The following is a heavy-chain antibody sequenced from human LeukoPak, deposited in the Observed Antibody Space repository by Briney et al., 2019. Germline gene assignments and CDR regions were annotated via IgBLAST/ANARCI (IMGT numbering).Heavy chain of an antibody. CDR2: IKQDGSER. V-gene: IGHV3-7*03. J-gene: IGHJ6*02. D-gene: IGHD1-26*01. Sequence: PGGSLRLSRAASGFTFSSYWMSWVRQAPGKGLEWVANIKQDGSERYYVDSVKGRFTISRDNAKNSLYLQMNSLRAEDTAVYYCARNSGSYYVSYYYYGMDVWGQGTTVTVSS. CDR3: ARNSGSYYVSYYYYGMDV. CDR1: GFTFSSYW.